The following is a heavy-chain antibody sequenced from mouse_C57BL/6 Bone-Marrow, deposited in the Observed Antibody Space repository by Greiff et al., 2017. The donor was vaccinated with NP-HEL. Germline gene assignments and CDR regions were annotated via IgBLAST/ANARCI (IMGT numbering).Heavy chain of an antibody. CDR1: GYTFTSYW. CDR2: IDPSDSYT. J-gene: IGHJ3*01. Sequence: QVQLQQPGAELVKPGASVKLSCKASGYTFTSYWMQWVKQRPGQGLEWIGEIDPSDSYTNYNQKFKGKATLTVDTSSSTAYMQLSSLTSEDSAVYYCARDGTQFAYWGQGTLVTVSA. V-gene: IGHV1-50*01. D-gene: IGHD2-1*01. CDR3: ARDGTQFAY.